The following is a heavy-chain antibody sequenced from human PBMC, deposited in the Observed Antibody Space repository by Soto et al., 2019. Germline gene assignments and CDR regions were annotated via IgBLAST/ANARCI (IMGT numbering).Heavy chain of an antibody. D-gene: IGHD4-17*01. Sequence: ASETLSLTCTFSVGSISSSSYYWGWIRQPPWKGLEWIGSIYYSGSTYYNPSLKSRVTISVDTSKNQFSLKLSSVTAADTAVYYCARHRRRLRSYDFEPWGPGTLVSVS. J-gene: IGHJ5*02. CDR3: ARHRRRLRSYDFEP. CDR1: VGSISSSSYY. V-gene: IGHV4-39*01. CDR2: IYYSGST.